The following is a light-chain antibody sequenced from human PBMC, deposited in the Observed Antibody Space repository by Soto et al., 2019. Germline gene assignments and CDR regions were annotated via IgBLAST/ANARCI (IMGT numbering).Light chain of an antibody. CDR2: GAS. J-gene: IGKJ2*01. Sequence: EIVLTQSPGTLSLSPGERATLSCRASQSVSSSYLAWYQQKPGQAPRLLIYGASSRATGIPDRFSGSGSGTDFTLTISRLEPEDFAVYYCQQYRSSPEYTFGQGTKLEIK. CDR1: QSVSSSY. V-gene: IGKV3-20*01. CDR3: QQYRSSPEYT.